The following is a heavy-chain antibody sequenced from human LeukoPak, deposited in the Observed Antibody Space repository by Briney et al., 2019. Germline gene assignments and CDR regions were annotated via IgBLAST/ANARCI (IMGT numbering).Heavy chain of an antibody. CDR2: ISGRSYSM. J-gene: IGHJ4*02. Sequence: PGGSLRLSCAASGFSFNESYMTWIRQAPGKGLEWVAYISGRSYSMSYAASVKGRFNISRDNSLNSLYLHMSSLRADDTAVYYCVRGKRRFDYWGQGTLVTVSS. CDR1: GFSFNESY. V-gene: IGHV3-11*01. CDR3: VRGKRRFDY.